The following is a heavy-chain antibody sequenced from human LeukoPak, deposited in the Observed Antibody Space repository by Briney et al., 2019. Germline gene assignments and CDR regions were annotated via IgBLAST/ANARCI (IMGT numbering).Heavy chain of an antibody. CDR1: GASISSGLDF. D-gene: IGHD6-19*01. CDR3: ARRHGWSGLDY. J-gene: IGHJ4*02. Sequence: SETLSLTCNVSGASISSGLDFYTWIRQPAGKGLQWIGRVFNNGYTDYSPSFTSRVTISVETSQSQFSLRLTAVPAADTAVYYCARRHGWSGLDYWGQGTLVTVSS. V-gene: IGHV4-61*02. CDR2: VFNNGYT.